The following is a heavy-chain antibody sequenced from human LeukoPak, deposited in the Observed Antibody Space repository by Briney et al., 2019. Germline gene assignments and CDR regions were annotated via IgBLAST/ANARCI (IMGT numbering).Heavy chain of an antibody. CDR2: ISCSSSYI. J-gene: IGHJ4*02. V-gene: IGHV3-21*01. CDR1: GFTFSSYS. D-gene: IGHD6-13*01. CDR3: AKAAAGTFDFDY. Sequence: PGGSLRLSCAASGFTFSSYSMNWVRQAPGKGLEWVSSISCSSSYIYYADSVKGRFTISSDNAKNSLYLQMNSLRAEDTAVYYCAKAAAGTFDFDYWGQGTLVTVSS.